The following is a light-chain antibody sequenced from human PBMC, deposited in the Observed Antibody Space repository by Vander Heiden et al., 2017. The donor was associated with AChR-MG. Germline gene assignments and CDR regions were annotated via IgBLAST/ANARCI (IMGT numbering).Light chain of an antibody. Sequence: DIQMTQSPSSLSASIADRVTITCRASQRISTYLNWYQQKPGKAPKVLIYGASSLQSGVPSRFSGSGSGTDFILTISRLQPEDFATYYCQQSYGTPRTFGQGTKVEVK. CDR1: QRISTY. V-gene: IGKV1-39*01. J-gene: IGKJ1*01. CDR3: QQSYGTPRT. CDR2: GAS.